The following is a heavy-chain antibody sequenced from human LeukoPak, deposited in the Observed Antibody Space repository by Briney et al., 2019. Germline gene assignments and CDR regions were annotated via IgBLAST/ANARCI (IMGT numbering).Heavy chain of an antibody. CDR3: ARERSVRGVPVANWFDP. V-gene: IGHV4-30-2*01. CDR2: IYHSGST. Sequence: PSQTLSLTCAVSGGSISSGGYPWSWIRQPPGKGLEWIGYIYHSGSTYYNPSLKSRVTISVDRSKNQFSLKLSSVTAADTAVYYCARERSVRGVPVANWFDPWGQGTLVTVSS. J-gene: IGHJ5*02. CDR1: GGSISSGGYP. D-gene: IGHD3-10*01.